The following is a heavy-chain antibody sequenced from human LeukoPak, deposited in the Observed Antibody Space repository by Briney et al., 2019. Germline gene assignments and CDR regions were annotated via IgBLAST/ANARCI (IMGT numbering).Heavy chain of an antibody. V-gene: IGHV1-2*02. Sequence: ASVTVSCKASGYTFTGYYIHWVRQAPGQGLEWMGWINPNSGGTKYAQNFQGRVTMTRDTSSSTAHMELSRLSSDDTAVYYCARGDCSVSGCHGGNWFDPWGQGTLVTVSS. CDR3: ARGDCSVSGCHGGNWFDP. CDR2: INPNSGGT. J-gene: IGHJ5*02. CDR1: GYTFTGYY. D-gene: IGHD2-15*01.